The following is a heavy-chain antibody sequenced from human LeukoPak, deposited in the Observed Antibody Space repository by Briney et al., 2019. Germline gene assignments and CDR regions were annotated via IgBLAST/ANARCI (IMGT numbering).Heavy chain of an antibody. CDR3: AKDLGWQLPAEAY. J-gene: IGHJ4*02. Sequence: LGGSLRLSCVASGFTFKNYVMNWVRQAPGKGLDWLGSMYRNVGSITYPDSLKGRFTISKDNPNRTLYVQMNSLRAEDTAMYYCAKDLGWQLPAEAYWGQGILVTVSS. CDR2: MYRNVGSI. V-gene: IGHV3-23*01. D-gene: IGHD5-24*01. CDR1: GFTFKNYV.